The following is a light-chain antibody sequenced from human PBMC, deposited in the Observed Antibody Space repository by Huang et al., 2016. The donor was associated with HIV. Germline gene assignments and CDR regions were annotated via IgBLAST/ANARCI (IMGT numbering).Light chain of an antibody. CDR2: WAS. CDR1: RSLLYSSNIKNY. CDR3: QQYYSLPLT. V-gene: IGKV4-1*01. Sequence: DIVMTQSPDSLAVSLGETATNNCKSNRSLLYSSNIKNYLAWYKQRPGQPPNLLIYWASTRESGFPYRFSGSGSGTDFTLTITSLQAEDVAIYYCQQYYSLPLTFGGGTKVEIK. J-gene: IGKJ4*01.